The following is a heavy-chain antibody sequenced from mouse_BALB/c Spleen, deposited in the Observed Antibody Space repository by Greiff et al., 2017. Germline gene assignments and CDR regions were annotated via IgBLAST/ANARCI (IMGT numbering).Heavy chain of an antibody. CDR1: GYTFTSYW. CDR3: ARSTMSTAWFAY. V-gene: IGHV1-7*01. CDR2: INPSTGYT. D-gene: IGHD2-4*01. Sequence: QVQLQQSGADLAKPGASVTISCTASGYTFTSYWMHWVNQRPGQGLEWIGYINPSTGYTEYNQKFKDKATLTADKSSSTAYMQLSSLTSEDSAVYYCARSTMSTAWFAYWGQGTLVTVSA. J-gene: IGHJ3*01.